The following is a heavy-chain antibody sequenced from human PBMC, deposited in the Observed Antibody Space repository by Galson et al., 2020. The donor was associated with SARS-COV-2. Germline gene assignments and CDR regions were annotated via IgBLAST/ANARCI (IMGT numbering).Heavy chain of an antibody. CDR2: IRSKAYGGTT. CDR1: GFTFGDYA. Sequence: GGSLRLSCTASGFTFGDYAMSWFRQAPGKGLEWVGFIRSKAYGGTTEYAASVKGRFTISRDDSKSIAYLQMNSLKTEDTAVYYCTRGDFWSGKIFDYWGQGTLVTVSS. CDR3: TRGDFWSGKIFDY. J-gene: IGHJ4*02. D-gene: IGHD3-3*01. V-gene: IGHV3-49*03.